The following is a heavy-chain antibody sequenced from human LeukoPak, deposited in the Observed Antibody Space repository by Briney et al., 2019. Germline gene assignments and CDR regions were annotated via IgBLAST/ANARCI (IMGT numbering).Heavy chain of an antibody. J-gene: IGHJ4*02. CDR2: IKKDGSQK. V-gene: IGHV3-7*01. CDR1: GFSFSTYW. D-gene: IGHD4-17*01. Sequence: PGGSLRLSCAASGFSFSTYWMSWVRQAPGKGLEWVASIKKDGSQKYYLDSVKGRFTISRDNAKNSLYLQMNSLRAEDTAVYYCARAAGSTVTTRFDYWGQGTLVTVSS. CDR3: ARAAGSTVTTRFDY.